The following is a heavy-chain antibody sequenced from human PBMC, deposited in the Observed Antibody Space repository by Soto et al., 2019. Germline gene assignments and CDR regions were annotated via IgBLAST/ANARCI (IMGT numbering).Heavy chain of an antibody. CDR3: ARGVKQQLVLRPQNLERFDY. CDR2: ISSSSSTI. D-gene: IGHD6-13*01. Sequence: GGSLRLSCAASGFTFSSYSMNWVRQAPGKGLEWVSYISSSSSTIYYADSVKGRFTISRDNAKNSLYLQMNSLRDEDTAVYYCARGVKQQLVLRPQNLERFDYWGQGTLVTVSS. V-gene: IGHV3-48*02. CDR1: GFTFSSYS. J-gene: IGHJ4*02.